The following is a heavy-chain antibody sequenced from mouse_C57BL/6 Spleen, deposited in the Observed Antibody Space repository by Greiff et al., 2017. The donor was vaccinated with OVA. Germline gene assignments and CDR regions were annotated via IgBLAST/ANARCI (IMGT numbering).Heavy chain of an antibody. V-gene: IGHV5-16*01. J-gene: IGHJ4*01. CDR1: GFTFSDYY. CDR3: ARGRWGYYAMDY. Sequence: EVQLVESEGGLVQPGSSMKLSCTASGFTFSDYYMAWVRQVPEKGLEWVANMNYDGSSTDYLDSLKSRFIISRDNAKNILYLQMSSLKSEDTATDYWARGRWGYYAMDYWGQGTSVTVSS. CDR2: MNYDGSST. D-gene: IGHD2-3*01.